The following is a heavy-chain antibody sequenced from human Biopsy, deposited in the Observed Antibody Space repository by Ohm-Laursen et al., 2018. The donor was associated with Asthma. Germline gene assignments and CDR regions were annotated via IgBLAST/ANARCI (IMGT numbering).Heavy chain of an antibody. CDR3: ARGDSSNWSHYYFDY. V-gene: IGHV3-53*01. Sequence: LSLTCAVSGFAVSRDYMFWVRQAPGKGLEWVSVIYSGGTSHTADSVRGRFTISRDYSKSTLYLQMHSLRAEDTAVYYCARGDSSNWSHYYFDYWGQGTLVTVSS. CDR1: GFAVSRDY. D-gene: IGHD3-22*01. J-gene: IGHJ4*02. CDR2: IYSGGTS.